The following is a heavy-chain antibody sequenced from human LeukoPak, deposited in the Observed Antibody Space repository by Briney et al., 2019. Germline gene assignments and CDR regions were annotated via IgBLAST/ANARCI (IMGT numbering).Heavy chain of an antibody. V-gene: IGHV5-51*01. Sequence: GESLKISCKGSGYSFTSYWIGWVRQMPGKGLEWMGIIYPGDSDTRYSPSFQGQVTISADKSISTAYLQWSSLKASDTAMYYCARLDDSSGYWFDAFDIWGQGTMVTVSS. CDR3: ARLDDSSGYWFDAFDI. D-gene: IGHD3-22*01. CDR1: GYSFTSYW. CDR2: IYPGDSDT. J-gene: IGHJ3*02.